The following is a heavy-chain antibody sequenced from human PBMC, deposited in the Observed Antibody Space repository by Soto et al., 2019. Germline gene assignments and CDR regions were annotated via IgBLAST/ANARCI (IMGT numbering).Heavy chain of an antibody. J-gene: IGHJ6*02. CDR2: IIPIFGTA. Sequence: SVKVSGKASGGTFSSYAISWVRQAPGQGLEWMGGIIPIFGTANYAQKFQGRVTITADESTSTAYMELSSLRSEDTAVYYCERGMVPGDYYYGMDVWSHGTTVPVYS. CDR3: ERGMVPGDYYYGMDV. D-gene: IGHD3-10*01. V-gene: IGHV1-69*13. CDR1: GGTFSSYA.